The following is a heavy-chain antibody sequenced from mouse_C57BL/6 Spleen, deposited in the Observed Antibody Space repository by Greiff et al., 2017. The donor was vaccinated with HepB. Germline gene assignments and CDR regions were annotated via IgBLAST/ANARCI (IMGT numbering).Heavy chain of an antibody. CDR3: ARRRTPGYYFDY. CDR2: INPSNGGT. CDR1: GYTFTSYW. Sequence: VQLQQPRPELVKPGASVKLSCKASGYTFTSYWMHWVKQRPGQGLEWIGNINPSNGGTNYNEKFKSKATLTVDKSSSTAYMQLSSLTSEDSAVYYCARRRTPGYYFDYWGQGTTLTVSS. V-gene: IGHV1-53*01. J-gene: IGHJ2*01.